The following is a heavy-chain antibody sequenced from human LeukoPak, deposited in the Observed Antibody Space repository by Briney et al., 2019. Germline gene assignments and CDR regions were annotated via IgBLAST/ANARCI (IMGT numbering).Heavy chain of an antibody. CDR2: IHHSGST. V-gene: IGHV4-31*03. J-gene: IGHJ5*02. CDR1: GGSISSGNYY. D-gene: IGHD3-10*01. Sequence: SETLSLTCKVSGGSISSGNYYWSWIRQHPGKGLEWIGYIHHSGSTYYNPSLKSRVIISVDTSKNQFSLKLNSVTAADTAVYYCASYGSGSYRFDPWGQGTLVTVSS. CDR3: ASYGSGSYRFDP.